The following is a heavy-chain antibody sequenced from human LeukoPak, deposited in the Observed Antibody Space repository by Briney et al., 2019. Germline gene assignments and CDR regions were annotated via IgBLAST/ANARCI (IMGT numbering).Heavy chain of an antibody. CDR3: ARGVEPLAANTLAY. V-gene: IGHV3-53*01. CDR2: LYSDGNT. Sequence: GGSLRLSCAASGFTVITNDVTWVRQAPGKVLEWVSVLYSDGNTKYADSVQGRFTISRDNSKNTLYLEMNSLSPDDTAVYYCARGVEPLAANTLAYWGQGTLVTVSS. J-gene: IGHJ4*02. CDR1: GFTVITND. D-gene: IGHD1-14*01.